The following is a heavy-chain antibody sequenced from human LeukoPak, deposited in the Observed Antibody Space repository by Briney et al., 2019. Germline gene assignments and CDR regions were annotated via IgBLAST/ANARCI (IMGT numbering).Heavy chain of an antibody. J-gene: IGHJ4*02. D-gene: IGHD6-6*01. CDR1: GFTFGEYA. Sequence: GGSLRLSCAAPGFTFGEYAMSWVRQAPGKGLEYIGFIRASNYGGTTVYAASVKGRFTILRDDSQSIAYLHMNSLESEDTAIYYCASDAEYTNAFYAPDYWGQGTLVTVSS. V-gene: IGHV3-49*04. CDR3: ASDAEYTNAFYAPDY. CDR2: IRASNYGGTT.